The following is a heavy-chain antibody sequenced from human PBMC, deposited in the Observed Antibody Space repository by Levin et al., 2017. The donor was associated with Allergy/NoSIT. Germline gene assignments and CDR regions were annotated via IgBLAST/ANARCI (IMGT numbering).Heavy chain of an antibody. CDR3: TMGGAYYFDY. CDR2: ISYDGSNK. J-gene: IGHJ4*02. D-gene: IGHD3-10*01. Sequence: GGSLRLSCAASGFTFSSYGMHWVRQAPGKGLEWVAVISYDGSNKYYADSVKGRFTISRDNSKNTLYLQMNSLRAEDTAVYYCTMGGAYYFDYWGQGTLVTVSS. V-gene: IGHV3-30*03. CDR1: GFTFSSYG.